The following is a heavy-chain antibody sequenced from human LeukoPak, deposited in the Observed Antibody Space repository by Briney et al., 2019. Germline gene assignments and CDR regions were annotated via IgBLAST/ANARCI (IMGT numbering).Heavy chain of an antibody. D-gene: IGHD3-22*01. J-gene: IGHJ4*02. V-gene: IGHV4-59*12. CDR1: GGSISSYY. Sequence: SETLSLTCTVSGGSISSYYWSWIRQPPGKGLEWIGSIYYSGSTYYNPSLKSRVTISVDTSKNQFSLKLSSVTAADTAVYYCARATPDYYDSSGYYLYYFDYWGQGTLVTVSS. CDR3: ARATPDYYDSSGYYLYYFDY. CDR2: IYYSGST.